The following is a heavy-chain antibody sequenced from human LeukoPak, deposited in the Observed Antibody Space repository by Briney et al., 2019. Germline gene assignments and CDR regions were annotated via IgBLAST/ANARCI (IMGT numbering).Heavy chain of an antibody. V-gene: IGHV3-20*04. CDR1: GFTFGNYG. J-gene: IGHJ4*02. D-gene: IGHD2-21*02. CDR3: ARAQTYGDSRLLLDY. CDR2: INWNGGST. Sequence: GGSLRLSCAASGFTFGNYGMSWVGQAPGKGLEWVSGINWNGGSTGYADSVEGRFTISRDSAKNSQYLQMNSLRVGDTALYYCARAQTYGDSRLLLDYWGQGTLVTVSS.